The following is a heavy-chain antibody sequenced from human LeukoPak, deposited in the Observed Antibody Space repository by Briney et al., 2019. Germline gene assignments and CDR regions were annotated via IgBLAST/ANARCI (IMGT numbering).Heavy chain of an antibody. CDR3: ARDSHPSYHSSSWYYMDD. V-gene: IGHV1-18*01. D-gene: IGHD6-13*01. J-gene: IGHJ6*03. CDR1: GYTFTNYG. CDR2: ISAYNGNT. Sequence: ASVKVSCKASGYTFTNYGISWVRQAPGQGLEWMGWISAYNGNTNYAQKLQGRVTMTTDTSTSTAYMELRSLRSDDTAVYYCARDSHPSYHSSSWYYMDDWGKGTTVTVSS.